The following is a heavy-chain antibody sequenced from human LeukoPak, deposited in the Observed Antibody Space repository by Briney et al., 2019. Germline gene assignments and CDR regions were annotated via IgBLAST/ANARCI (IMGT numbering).Heavy chain of an antibody. V-gene: IGHV1-58*02. CDR3: AATRAYYYGSGSYAFDI. J-gene: IGHJ3*02. Sequence: SVKVSCKASGFTFTSSAMQWVRQARGLRLEWIGWIVVGSGNTNYAQKFQERVTITRDMSTSTAYMELSSLRSEDTAVYYCAATRAYYYGSGSYAFDIWGQGTMVTVSS. CDR1: GFTFTSSA. D-gene: IGHD3-10*01. CDR2: IVVGSGNT.